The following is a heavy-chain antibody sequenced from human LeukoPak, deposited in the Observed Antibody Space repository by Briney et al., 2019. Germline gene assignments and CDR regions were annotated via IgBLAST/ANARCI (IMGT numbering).Heavy chain of an antibody. CDR3: ARVGDTSGHYYPYYSDY. CDR2: ISSSSSTI. D-gene: IGHD3-22*01. Sequence: GGSLRLSCAASGFTFSSYSMNWVRQAPGKGLEWVSYISSSSSTIYYADSVKGRFTISRDNSKNMLYLQMNSLRAEDTAVYYCARVGDTSGHYYPYYSDYWGQGTLVTVSS. CDR1: GFTFSSYS. V-gene: IGHV3-48*01. J-gene: IGHJ4*02.